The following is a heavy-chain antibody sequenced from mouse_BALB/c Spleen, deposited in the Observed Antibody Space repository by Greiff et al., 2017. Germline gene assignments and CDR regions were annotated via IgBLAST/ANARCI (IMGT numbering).Heavy chain of an antibody. J-gene: IGHJ3*01. CDR3: ARSGDYDEFAY. CDR2: IDPANGNT. Sequence: VQLQLSGAELVKPGASVKLSCTASGFNIKDTYMHWVKQRPEQGLEWIGRIDPANGNTKYDPKFQGKATITADTSSNTAYLQLSSLTSEDTAVYYCARSGDYDEFAYWGQGTLVTVSA. D-gene: IGHD2-4*01. V-gene: IGHV14-3*02. CDR1: GFNIKDTY.